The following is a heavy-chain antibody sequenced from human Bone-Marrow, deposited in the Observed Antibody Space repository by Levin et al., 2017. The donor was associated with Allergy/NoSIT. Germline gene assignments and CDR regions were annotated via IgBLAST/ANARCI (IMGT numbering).Heavy chain of an antibody. CDR1: GGSVRTSSYY. D-gene: IGHD2-2*01. CDR2: ISSSGST. J-gene: IGHJ4*02. CDR3: ARTKFSCSDY. Sequence: SETLSLTCTVSGGSVRTSSYYWGWIRQPPGKGLEWIGSISSSGSTYYSPSLKSRVTISVDASKYPLSLNLSSVTAADTAVYYCARTKFSCSDYWGQGTLVTVSS. V-gene: IGHV4-39*02.